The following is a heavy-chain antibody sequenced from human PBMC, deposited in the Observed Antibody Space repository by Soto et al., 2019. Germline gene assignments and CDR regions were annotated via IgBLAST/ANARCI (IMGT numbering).Heavy chain of an antibody. V-gene: IGHV3-23*01. Sequence: EVQLLESGGGLVQPGGSLRLSCAASGFTFSNYAMSWVRQAPGKGLEWVSAISGSGGITSYADSVKGRFTISRDNSKNTLYLQMNSLRAEDTAIYYCANQRYYDFWSGYYEDWFDPWGQGTLVTVSS. D-gene: IGHD3-3*01. CDR1: GFTFSNYA. J-gene: IGHJ5*02. CDR3: ANQRYYDFWSGYYEDWFDP. CDR2: ISGSGGIT.